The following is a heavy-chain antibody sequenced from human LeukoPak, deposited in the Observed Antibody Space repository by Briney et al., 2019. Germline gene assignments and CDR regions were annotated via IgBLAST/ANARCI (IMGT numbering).Heavy chain of an antibody. CDR3: AKDTAGLVLRSPFDY. J-gene: IGHJ4*02. CDR1: GFTFSTYA. CDR2: ISVRGGST. V-gene: IGHV3-23*01. D-gene: IGHD3-3*01. Sequence: GGSLRLSSAASGFTFSTYAMNWVRQAPGEGLEWVSVISVRGGSTYYADSVKGRFTISRDNSKNTLYLQMNSLRAEDTGVYYCAKDTAGLVLRSPFDYWGQGTLVTVSS.